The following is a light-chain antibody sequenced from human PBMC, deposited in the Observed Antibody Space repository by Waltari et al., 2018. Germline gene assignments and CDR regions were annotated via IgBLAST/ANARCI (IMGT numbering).Light chain of an antibody. CDR2: AAS. CDR1: QSISNY. CDR3: QQSYSTPLT. V-gene: IGKV1-39*01. J-gene: IGKJ4*01. Sequence: DIQMTQSPSSLSASVADRVPITCRASQSISNYINWYQQKPGRAPNLLIYAASNLQSGVPSRFSGSGSGTDFTLTISSLQPEDFATYYCQQSYSTPLTFGGGTKVEIK.